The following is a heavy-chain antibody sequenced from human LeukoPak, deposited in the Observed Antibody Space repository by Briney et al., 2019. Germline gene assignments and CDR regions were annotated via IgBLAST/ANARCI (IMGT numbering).Heavy chain of an antibody. Sequence: GGSLRLSCAASGFIFSNSGMYWVRQAPGKGLEWVSSISSSSYIYYADSVKGRFTISRDNAKNSLYLQMNSLRAEDTAVYYCAREWDYCSSTSCFPSFDYWGQGTLVTVSS. CDR3: AREWDYCSSTSCFPSFDY. CDR1: GFIFSNSG. CDR2: ISSSSYI. D-gene: IGHD2-2*01. J-gene: IGHJ4*02. V-gene: IGHV3-21*01.